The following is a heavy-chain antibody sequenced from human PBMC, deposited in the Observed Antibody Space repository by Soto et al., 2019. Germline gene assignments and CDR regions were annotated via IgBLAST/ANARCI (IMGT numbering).Heavy chain of an antibody. Sequence: ASVKVSCKASGGTFSRSAISWVRQAPGQGLEWMGGIIPIFGTAKYAQKFQGRVTITAAESTTTAYRELGSLSYEDKAMYYWARGPARISAAGFGGYQMYVWGQGTTVTVSS. CDR2: IIPIFGTA. V-gene: IGHV1-69*13. CDR3: ARGPARISAAGFGGYQMYV. J-gene: IGHJ6*02. D-gene: IGHD6-13*01. CDR1: GGTFSRSA.